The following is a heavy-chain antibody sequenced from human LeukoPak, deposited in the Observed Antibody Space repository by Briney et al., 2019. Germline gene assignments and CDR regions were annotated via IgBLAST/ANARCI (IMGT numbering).Heavy chain of an antibody. CDR3: ASTYYYDSSGYLGAFDI. D-gene: IGHD3-22*01. J-gene: IGHJ3*02. CDR1: GGSISSGGYS. V-gene: IGHV4-30-2*01. CDR2: IYHSGST. Sequence: PSQTLSLTCAVSGGSISSGGYSWSWIRQPPGKGLEWIGYIYHSGSTYYNPSLKSRVTISVDRSKNQFSLKLSSVTAADTAVYYCASTYYYDSSGYLGAFDIWGQGTMVTVS.